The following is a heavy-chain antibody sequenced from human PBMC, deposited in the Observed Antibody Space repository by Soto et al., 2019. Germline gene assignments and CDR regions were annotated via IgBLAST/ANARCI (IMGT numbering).Heavy chain of an antibody. V-gene: IGHV1-2*02. CDR1: GHSFPDYY. CDR2: INPNSVGT. D-gene: IGHD6-19*01. J-gene: IGHJ4*02. CDR3: ARNVAGDDYFDS. Sequence: QVQLGQSGAEVKKPGASVKVSCRASGHSFPDYYLHWVRQAPGQGPEYLGWINPNSVGTSYPQKLQGSVTMTRATSLNTAYMELSRLRSDDTALDCCARNVAGDDYFDSWGQGTLVTVSS.